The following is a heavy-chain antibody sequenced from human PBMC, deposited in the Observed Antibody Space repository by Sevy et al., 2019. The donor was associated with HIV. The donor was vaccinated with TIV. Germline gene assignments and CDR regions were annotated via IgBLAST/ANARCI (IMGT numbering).Heavy chain of an antibody. J-gene: IGHJ6*02. CDR1: GFPFSSYG. CDR3: AKGTLVVPAVIYYYYAMDV. Sequence: GGSLRLSCAASGFPFSSYGMSWVGQAPGKGLKSVSSISHSGGSTYYADSVKSRFTISRDNSKNTLYLQMNSLRAEDKGVYYYAKGTLVVPAVIYYYYAMDVWGQGTTVTVSS. D-gene: IGHD2-2*01. V-gene: IGHV3-23*01. CDR2: ISHSGGST.